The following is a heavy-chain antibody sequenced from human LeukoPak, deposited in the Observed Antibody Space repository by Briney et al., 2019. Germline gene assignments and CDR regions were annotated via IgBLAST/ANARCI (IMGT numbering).Heavy chain of an antibody. Sequence: PSETLSLTCTVSGGSISSNSNYWAWIRQPPGRGLEWICSISYGGSTYYSPSLVSRVTISVDTSKNQFSLRLSSVTAADTAVYYFARQALWFFDHWGQGTLVTVSS. D-gene: IGHD2-21*01. CDR1: GGSISSNSNY. CDR2: ISYGGST. CDR3: ARQALWFFDH. J-gene: IGHJ4*02. V-gene: IGHV4-39*01.